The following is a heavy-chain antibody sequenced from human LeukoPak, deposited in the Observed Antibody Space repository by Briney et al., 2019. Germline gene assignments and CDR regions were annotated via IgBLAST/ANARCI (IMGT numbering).Heavy chain of an antibody. D-gene: IGHD6-13*01. J-gene: IGHJ3*02. Sequence: SETLSPTCTVSGGSISSSSYYWGWIRQPPGKGLEWIGSIYYSGSTYYNPSLKSRVTISVDTSKNQFSLKLSSVTAADTAVYYCARFQQLIWDKDAFDIWGQGTMVTVSS. CDR1: GGSISSSSYY. CDR3: ARFQQLIWDKDAFDI. V-gene: IGHV4-39*01. CDR2: IYYSGST.